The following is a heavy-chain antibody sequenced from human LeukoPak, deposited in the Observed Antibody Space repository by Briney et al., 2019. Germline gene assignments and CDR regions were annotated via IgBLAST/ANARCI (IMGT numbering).Heavy chain of an antibody. CDR2: FNPNNGGT. CDR1: GYTFAVYY. J-gene: IGHJ3*02. Sequence: ASVKVSCKASGYTFAVYYIHWVRQAPGQGLEWMGWFNPNNGGTNYAQKFQGRVTMTRDTSISTAYMELSRLRSDDTAVYYCTRGDLFDIWGQGTMVTVSS. CDR3: TRGDLFDI. V-gene: IGHV1-2*02.